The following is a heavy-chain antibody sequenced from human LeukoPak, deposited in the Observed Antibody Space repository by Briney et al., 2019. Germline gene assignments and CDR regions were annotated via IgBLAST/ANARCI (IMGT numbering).Heavy chain of an antibody. Sequence: GGSLRLSCAASGFTFSSYGMHWVRQAPGKGLEWVAVISYDGSNKYYADSVKGRFTISRDNSKNTLNLQMNSLRAEDTAVYYCAKDRALYGSGSYVDYWGQGTLVTVSS. CDR2: ISYDGSNK. D-gene: IGHD3-10*01. V-gene: IGHV3-30*18. CDR3: AKDRALYGSGSYVDY. CDR1: GFTFSSYG. J-gene: IGHJ4*02.